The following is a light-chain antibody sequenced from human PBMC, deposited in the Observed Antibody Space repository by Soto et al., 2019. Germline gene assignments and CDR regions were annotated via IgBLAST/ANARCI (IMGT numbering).Light chain of an antibody. CDR3: QQYNSYPYT. Sequence: DIQMTQSPSTLPASVGDRVTITCRASQSISWWLAWYQLKPGKAPKLLIYKASTLKSGVPSRFSGSGSGTEFTLTISSLQPDDFATYHCQQYNSYPYTFGQGTKVDI. J-gene: IGKJ2*01. CDR1: QSISWW. CDR2: KAS. V-gene: IGKV1-5*03.